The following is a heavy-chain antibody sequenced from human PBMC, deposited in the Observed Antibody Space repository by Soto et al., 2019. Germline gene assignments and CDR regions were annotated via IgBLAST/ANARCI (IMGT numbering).Heavy chain of an antibody. CDR1: GYTFTSYD. D-gene: IGHD6-13*01. CDR3: ASSSIAAAGAAKYDY. Sequence: ASVKVSCKASGYTFTSYDINWVRQATGQGLEWMGWMNPNSGNTGYAQKFQGRVTMTRNTSISTAYMELSSPRSEDTAVYYCASSSIAAAGAAKYDYWGQGTLVTVSS. J-gene: IGHJ4*02. V-gene: IGHV1-8*01. CDR2: MNPNSGNT.